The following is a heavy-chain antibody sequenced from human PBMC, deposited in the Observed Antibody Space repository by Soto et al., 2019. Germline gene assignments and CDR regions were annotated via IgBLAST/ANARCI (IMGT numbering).Heavy chain of an antibody. J-gene: IGHJ4*02. V-gene: IGHV4-30-4*01. CDR3: ARAQGSGFLVS. D-gene: IGHD3-10*01. CDR1: GGSISSGDYY. Sequence: PSETLSLTCTVSGGSISSGDYYWSWIRQPPGKGLEWIGYIYYSGSTYYNPSLKSRVTISVDTSMNQFSLKLSSVTAADTAVYYCARAQGSGFLVSRGQGTLVTVSS. CDR2: IYYSGST.